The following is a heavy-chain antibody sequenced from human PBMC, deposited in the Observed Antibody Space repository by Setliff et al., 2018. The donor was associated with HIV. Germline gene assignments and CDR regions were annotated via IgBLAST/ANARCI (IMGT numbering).Heavy chain of an antibody. CDR1: GYTFTRYF. CDR3: ARGVKGIATTGKYYFDY. V-gene: IGHV1-46*01. D-gene: IGHD6-13*01. Sequence: ASVKVSCKASGYTFTRYFMHCVRQAPGQGLEWLGMINPSGGSTWYAQKFQGRVTMTGDTSANTAYMELSRLRSDDTAVFYCARGVKGIATTGKYYFDYWGQGTLVTVSS. J-gene: IGHJ4*02. CDR2: INPSGGST.